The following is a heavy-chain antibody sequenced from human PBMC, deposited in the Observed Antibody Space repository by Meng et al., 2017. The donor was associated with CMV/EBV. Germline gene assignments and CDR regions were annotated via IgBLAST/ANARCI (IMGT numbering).Heavy chain of an antibody. CDR3: ARVHITIFAVAPDY. J-gene: IGHJ4*02. V-gene: IGHV3-48*03. Sequence: GESLKISCAASGFTFSSYEMNWVRQAPGKGLEWVSYISSSGSTIYYADSVKGRFTISRDNAKNSLYLQMNSLRAEDTAVYYCARVHITIFAVAPDYWGQGTLVTVSS. CDR1: GFTFSSYE. D-gene: IGHD3-3*01. CDR2: ISSSGSTI.